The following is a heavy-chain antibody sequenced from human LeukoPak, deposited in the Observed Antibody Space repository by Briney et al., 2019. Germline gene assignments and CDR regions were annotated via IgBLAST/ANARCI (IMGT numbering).Heavy chain of an antibody. Sequence: GESLKISCKGSGYTFTGYYMHWVRQASGQGLEWMGWINPNSGCRNYAQKFEGRVTMTRGTSISTAYMELSRMRSDDTAVYYCARDLDSYCSGGSCPIDYWGQGTLVTVSS. CDR3: ARDLDSYCSGGSCPIDY. CDR1: GYTFTGYY. J-gene: IGHJ4*02. CDR2: INPNSGCR. D-gene: IGHD2-15*01. V-gene: IGHV1-2*02.